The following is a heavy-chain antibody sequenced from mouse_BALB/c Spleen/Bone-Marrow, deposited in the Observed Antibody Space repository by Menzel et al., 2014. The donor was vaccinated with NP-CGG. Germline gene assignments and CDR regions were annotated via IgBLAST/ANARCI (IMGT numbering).Heavy chain of an antibody. J-gene: IGHJ2*01. CDR3: AREGRSHFDS. CDR1: GYTFTSYN. V-gene: IGHV1-12*01. CDR2: IYPRNGDS. Sequence: QVQLQQSATELVKPGASVKMSCKTSGYTFTSYNMHWVKPTPGQGLEWIGSIYPRNGDSSYNQKFKGKATLSTDKSSSTAYMQVSSLTSEDSAVYYCAREGRSHFDSWGQGTTLTVSS.